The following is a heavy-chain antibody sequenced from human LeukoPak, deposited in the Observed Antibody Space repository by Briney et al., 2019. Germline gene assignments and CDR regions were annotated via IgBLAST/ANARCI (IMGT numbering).Heavy chain of an antibody. J-gene: IGHJ4*02. D-gene: IGHD6-6*01. CDR1: GYTFTDYY. Sequence: ASVKVSCKASGYTFTDYYMHWVLQAPGQGLEWMGWINTHSGGTSYAQKFQGRVTMTRDTSISTGFMELKSLGSDDTAVYYCARSRISAPVDYWGQGTLVTVSS. CDR2: INTHSGGT. CDR3: ARSRISAPVDY. V-gene: IGHV1-2*02.